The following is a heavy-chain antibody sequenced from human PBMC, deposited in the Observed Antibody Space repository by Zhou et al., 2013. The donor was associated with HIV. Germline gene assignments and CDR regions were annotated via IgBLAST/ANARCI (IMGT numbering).Heavy chain of an antibody. D-gene: IGHD6-13*01. V-gene: IGHV1-69*05. CDR1: GGTFSSYA. CDR2: IIPIFGTA. Sequence: QVQLVQSGAEVKKPGSSVKVSCKASGGTFSSYAISWVRQAPGQGLEWMGGIIPIFGTANYAQKFQGRVTITTDESTSTAYMELSSLRSEDTAVYYCARTLGGGSSWHYYYYYMDVWGQRGPRVTGLL. J-gene: IGHJ6*03. CDR3: ARTLGGGSSWHYYYYYMDV.